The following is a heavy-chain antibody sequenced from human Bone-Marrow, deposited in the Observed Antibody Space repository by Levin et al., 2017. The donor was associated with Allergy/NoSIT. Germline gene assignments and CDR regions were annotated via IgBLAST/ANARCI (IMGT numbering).Heavy chain of an antibody. CDR2: IIPIFGTA. V-gene: IGHV1-69*01. Sequence: KISCQASGGTFSSYAISWVRQAPGQGLEWMGGIIPIFGTANYAQKFQGRVTITADESTSTAYMELSSLRSEDTAVYYCARAPQRSGYDGHYYYYGMDVWGQGTTVTVSS. CDR3: ARAPQRSGYDGHYYYYGMDV. CDR1: GGTFSSYA. D-gene: IGHD5-12*01. J-gene: IGHJ6*02.